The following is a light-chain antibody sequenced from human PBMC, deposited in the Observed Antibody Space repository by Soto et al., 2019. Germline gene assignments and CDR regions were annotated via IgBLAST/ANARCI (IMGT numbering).Light chain of an antibody. V-gene: IGLV2-11*01. Sequence: QRRAGKECRSRWAPIHYKKTSSDVGGYNYVSWYQQHPGKAPKLMIYDVSKRPSGVPDRFSGSKSGNTASLTISGLQAEDEADYYCCSYAGSYTFVFGTGTKVTVL. CDR1: SSDVGGYNY. CDR3: CSYAGSYTFV. J-gene: IGLJ1*01. CDR2: DVS.